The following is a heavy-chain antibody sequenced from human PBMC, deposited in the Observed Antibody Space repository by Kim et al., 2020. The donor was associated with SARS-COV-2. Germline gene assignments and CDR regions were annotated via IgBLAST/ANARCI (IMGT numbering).Heavy chain of an antibody. CDR3: ARDLWFGEVGDALDI. V-gene: IGHV3-33*01. CDR2: IWYDGSNK. CDR1: GFTFSSYC. J-gene: IGHJ3*02. Sequence: GGSLRLSCAASGFTFSSYCMHWVRQAPGKGLEWVAVIWYDGSNKYYADSVKGRFTISRDNSKNTLYLQMNSLRAEDTAVYYCARDLWFGEVGDALDIWGQGTMVTVSS. D-gene: IGHD3-10*01.